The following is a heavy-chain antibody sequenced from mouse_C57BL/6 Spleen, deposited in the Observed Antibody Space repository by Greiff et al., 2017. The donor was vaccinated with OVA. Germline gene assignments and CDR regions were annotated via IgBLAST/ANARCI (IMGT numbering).Heavy chain of an antibody. CDR3: ARDYGSSRYNAMDY. CDR1: GYAFSSSW. J-gene: IGHJ4*01. CDR2: IYPGDGAT. Sequence: QVQLQQSGPELVKPGASVKISCKASGYAFSSSWMNWVKQRPGKGLEWIGRIYPGDGATNYNGKFKGQVTLTGDKSSSTDYMQLSSLTSKDTAVYFCARDYGSSRYNAMDYWGQGTSVTVSS. D-gene: IGHD1-1*01. V-gene: IGHV1-82*01.